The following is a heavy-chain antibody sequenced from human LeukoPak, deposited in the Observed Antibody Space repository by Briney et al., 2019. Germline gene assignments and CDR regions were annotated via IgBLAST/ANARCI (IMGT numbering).Heavy chain of an antibody. V-gene: IGHV1-2*02. CDR3: ARDQAYCGGDCYGGPPGY. CDR2: INPNSGGT. J-gene: IGHJ4*02. Sequence: ASVTVSCKASGYTFTGYYMHWVRQAPGQGLEWMGWINPNSGGTNYAQKFQGRVTMTRDTSISTAYMELSRLRSDDTAVYYCARDQAYCGGDCYGGPPGYWGQGTLVIVSS. D-gene: IGHD2-21*02. CDR1: GYTFTGYY.